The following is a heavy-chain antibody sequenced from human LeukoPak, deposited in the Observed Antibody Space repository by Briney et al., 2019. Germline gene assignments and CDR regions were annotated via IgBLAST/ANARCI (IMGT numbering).Heavy chain of an antibody. D-gene: IGHD6-13*01. CDR1: GFTFSSYG. CDR3: AKDSAAADNYYYYYGMDV. J-gene: IGHJ6*02. CDR2: ISYDGSNK. V-gene: IGHV3-30*18. Sequence: PGGSLRLSCAASGFTFSSYGMHWVRQAPGKGREGVAVISYDGSNKYYADSGKGRFTISRDNSKNTLYLQMKSRRAEDAAVYYCAKDSAAADNYYYYYGMDVWGQGTTVTVSS.